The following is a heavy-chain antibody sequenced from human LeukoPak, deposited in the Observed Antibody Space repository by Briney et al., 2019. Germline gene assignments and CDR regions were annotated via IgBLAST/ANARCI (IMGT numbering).Heavy chain of an antibody. D-gene: IGHD1-26*01. CDR3: ARMRSYYTGFDY. Sequence: GGSLRLSCAASGFTFSSYGMSWVRQAPGKGLEWVANINQDGSEKYYVDSVKGRFTISRDNAKNSLYLQMNSLRAEDTAVYYCARMRSYYTGFDYWGQGTLVTVSS. J-gene: IGHJ4*02. V-gene: IGHV3-7*01. CDR1: GFTFSSYG. CDR2: INQDGSEK.